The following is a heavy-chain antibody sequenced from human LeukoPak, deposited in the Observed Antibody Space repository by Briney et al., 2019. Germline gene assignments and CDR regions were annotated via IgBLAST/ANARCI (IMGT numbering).Heavy chain of an antibody. CDR1: GGSFSGYY. CDR2: INHGGST. Sequence: SETLSLTCAAYGGSFSGYYWGWIRQPPGKGLEWMGEINHGGSTNYNPSLKSRVTISVDTSKNQFSLKLSSVTAADTAVYYCARRYYYDSSGSQSSPIDYWGQGTLVTVSS. V-gene: IGHV4-34*01. J-gene: IGHJ4*02. D-gene: IGHD3-22*01. CDR3: ARRYYYDSSGSQSSPIDY.